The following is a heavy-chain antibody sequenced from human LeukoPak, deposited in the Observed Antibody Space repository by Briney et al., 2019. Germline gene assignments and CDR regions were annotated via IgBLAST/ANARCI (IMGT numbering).Heavy chain of an antibody. CDR2: VHPSGST. V-gene: IGHV4-59*07. CDR1: GDSISPYY. D-gene: IGHD5-24*01. Sequence: PSDTLSLTCTVSGDSISPYYLTWIRQPPGKGLQWIGHVHPSGSTSYNPSLKSRVTISADTSKNQFSLSLTFVNAADTAIYYCATGADAYKTGYWGQGTLVSASS. J-gene: IGHJ4*02. CDR3: ATGADAYKTGY.